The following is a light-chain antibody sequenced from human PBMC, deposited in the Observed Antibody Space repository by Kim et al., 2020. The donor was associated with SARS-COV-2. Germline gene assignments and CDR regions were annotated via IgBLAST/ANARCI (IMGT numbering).Light chain of an antibody. CDR1: KLGDKY. Sequence: SYELTQPPSVSVSPGQTASITCSGAKLGDKYACWYQQKPGQSPVLVIYQDSKRPSGIPERFSGSNSGNTATLTISGTKAMDEADYYCQAWDSSTGVFGGG. CDR2: QDS. CDR3: QAWDSSTGV. J-gene: IGLJ3*02. V-gene: IGLV3-1*01.